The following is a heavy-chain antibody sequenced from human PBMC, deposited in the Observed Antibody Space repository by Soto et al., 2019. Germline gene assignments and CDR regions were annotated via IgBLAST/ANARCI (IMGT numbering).Heavy chain of an antibody. Sequence: QITLKESGPTLVKPTQTLTLTCTFSGFSLTTSGVGVGWIRQPPGKALEWLALIYWDDDKRYSPSLKSRLTNTKDTSKNQVVLTMTNMDAVDTATYYCAHRRDSSVYFDHWGQGTRVTVSS. CDR2: IYWDDDK. J-gene: IGHJ4*02. CDR3: AHRRDSSVYFDH. D-gene: IGHD3-22*01. V-gene: IGHV2-5*02. CDR1: GFSLTTSGVG.